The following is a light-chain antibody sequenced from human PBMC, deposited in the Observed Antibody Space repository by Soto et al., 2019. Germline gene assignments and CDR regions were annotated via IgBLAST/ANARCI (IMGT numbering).Light chain of an antibody. J-gene: IGKJ5*01. Sequence: LTQSPATLSVSPGERATLSCRASQSVSYYLAWYQQKPGQAPRLLIYDASSRATGVPDRFSGSASGTDFTLTINRLEPEDFAVYYCQLYGISPHFGQGTRLEIK. CDR3: QLYGISPH. V-gene: IGKV3-20*01. CDR2: DAS. CDR1: QSVSYY.